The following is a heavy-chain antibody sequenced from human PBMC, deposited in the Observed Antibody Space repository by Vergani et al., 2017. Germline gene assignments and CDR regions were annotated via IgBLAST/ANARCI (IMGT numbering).Heavy chain of an antibody. Sequence: EVQLLESGGGLVQPGGSLRLSCAASGFTFSSYAMSWVRQAPGKGLEWVSAISGSGGSTYYADSVKGRFTISRDNSKKTLYLQMNSLRAEDTAVYYCAKDHGYSYGYPRFDYWGQGTLVTVSS. V-gene: IGHV3-23*01. CDR3: AKDHGYSYGYPRFDY. D-gene: IGHD5-18*01. CDR2: ISGSGGST. CDR1: GFTFSSYA. J-gene: IGHJ4*02.